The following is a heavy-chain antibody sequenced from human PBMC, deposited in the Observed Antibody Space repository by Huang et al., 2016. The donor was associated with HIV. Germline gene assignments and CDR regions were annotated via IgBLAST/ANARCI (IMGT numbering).Heavy chain of an antibody. J-gene: IGHJ6*03. CDR1: GGSFSGYY. V-gene: IGHV4-34*01. Sequence: QVQLQPWGAGLLRPLETLSLTCAVYGGSFSGYYGTWLRQPPGKGLAWSGEINHSESTKDNPSLKSRVTISVDTSRNQFSLTLTSVTAADTAVYYCARGQGGYYYYYMDVWGKGTTVTVSS. CDR3: ARGQGGYYYYYMDV. CDR2: INHSEST.